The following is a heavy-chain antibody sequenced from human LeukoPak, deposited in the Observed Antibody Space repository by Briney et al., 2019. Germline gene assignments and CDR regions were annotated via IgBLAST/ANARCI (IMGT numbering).Heavy chain of an antibody. J-gene: IGHJ3*02. D-gene: IGHD6-6*01. CDR3: ASGFSGSSFLDAFDI. V-gene: IGHV1-2*02. CDR2: INPNSGGT. Sequence: ASVKVSCKASGYTFTGYYMHWVRQAPEQGLEWMGWINPNSGGTNYAQKFQGRVTMTRDTSISTAYMELSRLRSDDTAVYYCASGFSGSSFLDAFDIWGQGTMVTVSS. CDR1: GYTFTGYY.